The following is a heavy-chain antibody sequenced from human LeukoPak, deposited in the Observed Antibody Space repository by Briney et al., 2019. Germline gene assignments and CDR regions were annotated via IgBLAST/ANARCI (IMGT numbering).Heavy chain of an antibody. Sequence: SETLSLTCTVSGGSISSSSYYWGWIRQPPGKGLEWIGNIYYSGSTYYNPSLKSRVTISVDTSKNQFSLKLSSVTAADTAVYYCARDTRIWLEARDNWFDPWGQGTLVTVSS. V-gene: IGHV4-39*07. CDR2: IYYSGST. D-gene: IGHD3-3*01. J-gene: IGHJ5*02. CDR1: GGSISSSSYY. CDR3: ARDTRIWLEARDNWFDP.